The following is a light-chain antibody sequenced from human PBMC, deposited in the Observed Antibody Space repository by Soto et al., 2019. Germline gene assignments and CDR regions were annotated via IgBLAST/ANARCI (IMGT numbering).Light chain of an antibody. CDR3: QQYDTSPRT. Sequence: EVMLPQSPGTLSLSPGERATLSCRASQSVSRNYLAWYQQKSGQAPRLLIYGASNRATGIQDRFSGSGSGTDFTHTIRRLEPEDFAVYDCQQYDTSPRTFGQGTNVEFK. CDR2: GAS. V-gene: IGKV3-20*01. CDR1: QSVSRNY. J-gene: IGKJ1*01.